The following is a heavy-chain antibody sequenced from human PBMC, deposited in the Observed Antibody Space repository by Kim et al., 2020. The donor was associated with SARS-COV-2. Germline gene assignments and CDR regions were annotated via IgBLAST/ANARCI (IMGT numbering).Heavy chain of an antibody. J-gene: IGHJ6*02. CDR3: ARGGRRRVAGRNRGFFYGIDV. Sequence: SETLSLTCAVYGESFSGYLWSWIRQFPGKGLEWIGEIDYNGRSDYNPALKSRVTISVDTSKNQFSLKVNSVIAADTALYFCARGGRRRVAGRNRGFFYGIDVWGQGTTVTVSS. D-gene: IGHD6-19*01. CDR2: IDYNGRS. CDR1: GESFSGYL. V-gene: IGHV4-34*01.